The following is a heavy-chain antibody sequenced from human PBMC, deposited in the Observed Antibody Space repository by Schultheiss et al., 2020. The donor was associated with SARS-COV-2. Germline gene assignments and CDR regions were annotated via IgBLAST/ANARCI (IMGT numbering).Heavy chain of an antibody. CDR2: ICAYNGNT. D-gene: IGHD6-6*01. V-gene: IGHV1-18*04. J-gene: IGHJ6*03. Sequence: ASVKVSCKASGYTFTTYGISWVRQAPGQGLEWMGWICAYNGNTNYAQKLQGRVTMTTDTSTSTAYMELRSLRSDDTAVYYCARDSSSSGNPYYYMDVWGKGTTVTVSS. CDR1: GYTFTTYG. CDR3: ARDSSSSGNPYYYMDV.